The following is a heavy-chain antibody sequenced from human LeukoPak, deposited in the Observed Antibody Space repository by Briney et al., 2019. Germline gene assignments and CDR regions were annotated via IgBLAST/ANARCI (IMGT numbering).Heavy chain of an antibody. V-gene: IGHV1-69*13. CDR3: ARDPYYYDSSGYDEVAFDI. Sequence: ASVKVSCKASGGTFSSYAISWVRQAPGQGLEWMGGVIPIFGTANYAQKFQGRVTITADESTSTAYMELSSLRSEDTAVYYCARDPYYYDSSGYDEVAFDIWGQGTMVTVSS. CDR1: GGTFSSYA. J-gene: IGHJ3*02. D-gene: IGHD3-22*01. CDR2: VIPIFGTA.